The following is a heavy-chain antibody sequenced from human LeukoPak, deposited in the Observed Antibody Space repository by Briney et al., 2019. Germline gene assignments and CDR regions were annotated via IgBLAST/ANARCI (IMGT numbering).Heavy chain of an antibody. V-gene: IGHV1-69*05. Sequence: GASVKVSCKASGGTFSSYAISWVRQAPGQGLEWMGGITPIFGTANYAQKFQGRVTITTDESTSTAYMELSSLRSEDTAVYYCARSGFETRGRDGYKGRFDYWGQGTLVTVSS. D-gene: IGHD5-24*01. CDR3: ARSGFETRGRDGYKGRFDY. CDR2: ITPIFGTA. CDR1: GGTFSSYA. J-gene: IGHJ4*02.